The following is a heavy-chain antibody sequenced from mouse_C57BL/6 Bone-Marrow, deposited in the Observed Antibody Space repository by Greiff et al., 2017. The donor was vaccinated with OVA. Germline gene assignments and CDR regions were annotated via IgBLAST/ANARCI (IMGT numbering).Heavy chain of an antibody. J-gene: IGHJ3*01. CDR2: IYPRSGNT. CDR1: GYTFTSYG. D-gene: IGHD2-13*01. CDR3: AREGDRAWFAY. Sequence: QVQLQQSGAELARPGASVKLSCKASGYTFTSYGISWVKQRTGQGLEWIGEIYPRSGNTYYNEKFKGKATLTADKSSSTAYMELRSLTSEDSAVYFCAREGDRAWFAYWGQGTLVTVSA. V-gene: IGHV1-81*01.